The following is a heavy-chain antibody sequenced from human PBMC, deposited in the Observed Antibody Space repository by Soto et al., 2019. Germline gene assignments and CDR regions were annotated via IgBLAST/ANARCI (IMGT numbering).Heavy chain of an antibody. CDR1: GFPFGDYS. CDR3: TRTRPRFLEWLFPRYYFDY. J-gene: IGHJ4*02. V-gene: IGHV3-49*03. D-gene: IGHD3-3*01. Sequence: GGSLRLSCTASGFPFGDYSMSWFRQAPGKGLEWVGFIRSKAYGGTTEYAASVKGRFTISRDDSKSIAYLQMNSLKTEDTAVYYCTRTRPRFLEWLFPRYYFDYWGQGTLVTVSS. CDR2: IRSKAYGGTT.